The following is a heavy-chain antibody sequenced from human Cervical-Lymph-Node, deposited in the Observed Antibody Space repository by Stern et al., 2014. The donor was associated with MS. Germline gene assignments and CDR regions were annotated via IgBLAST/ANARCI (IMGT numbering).Heavy chain of an antibody. CDR3: ARDMSDFWSDYGHNWFDP. CDR1: GYTFTKYL. J-gene: IGHJ5*02. V-gene: IGHV7-4-1*02. CDR2: INSNTGAP. Sequence: QVQLVQSGSELKKPGASVTVSCKASGYTFTKYLIHWVRQAPGKGLEWMGWINSNTGAPMYARDFAGRFVCSLDTSVNTAYLQISRLKTEDTALYYCARDMSDFWSDYGHNWFDPWGQGTLVTVSS. D-gene: IGHD3-3*01.